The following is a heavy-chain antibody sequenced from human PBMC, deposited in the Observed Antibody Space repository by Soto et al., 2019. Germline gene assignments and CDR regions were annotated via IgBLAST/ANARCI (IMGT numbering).Heavy chain of an antibody. CDR1: GYSFITYW. V-gene: IGHV5-51*01. D-gene: IGHD2-2*01. J-gene: IGHJ4*02. CDR2: IYPGDSDV. CDR3: ARRHRFCSGTSCYVVDY. Sequence: PGESLKISCKASGYSFITYWIGWVRQMPGKGLEWMGIIYPGDSDVRYSPSFQGQVTISADRSINTAYLQWNTLKASDTAMYYCARRHRFCSGTSCYVVDYWGQGTLVTVSS.